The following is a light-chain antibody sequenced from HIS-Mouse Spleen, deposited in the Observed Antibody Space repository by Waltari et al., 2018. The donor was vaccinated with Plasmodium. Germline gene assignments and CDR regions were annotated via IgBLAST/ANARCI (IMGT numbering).Light chain of an antibody. V-gene: IGLV3-19*01. CDR3: NSRDSSGNHLV. CDR2: GKN. CDR1: SLRSYY. Sequence: SSELTQDPAVSVALGQTVRITCQGDSLRSYYASWYQQKPGQAPVLVIYGKNNLPSGSPYRFSGSSSGNTASLTITGAQAEDEADYYCNSRDSSGNHLVFGGGTKLTVL. J-gene: IGLJ2*01.